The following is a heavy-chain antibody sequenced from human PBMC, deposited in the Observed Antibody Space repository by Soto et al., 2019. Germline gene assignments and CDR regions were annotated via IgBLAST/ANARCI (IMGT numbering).Heavy chain of an antibody. CDR2: IYTIGST. CDR3: AKDFSYYYFDY. CDR1: NGSVSGYY. J-gene: IGHJ4*02. Sequence: SETLSLTCTVSNGSVSGYYWSWIRQPAGKGLEWIGRIYTIGSTSYNPSLKSRVSMSVDTSKNQFSLKVKSVTAADTAVYYCAKDFSYYYFDYWGQGTLVTVSS. V-gene: IGHV4-4*07. D-gene: IGHD2-21*01.